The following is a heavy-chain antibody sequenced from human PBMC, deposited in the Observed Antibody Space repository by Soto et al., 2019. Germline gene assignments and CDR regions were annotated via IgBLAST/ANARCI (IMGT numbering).Heavy chain of an antibody. J-gene: IGHJ5*02. D-gene: IGHD6-13*01. V-gene: IGHV4-30-4*01. CDR2: IYYSGST. CDR1: GGSIGSGDYY. Sequence: PSETLSLTCTVSGGSIGSGDYYWSWIRQPPGKGLEWIGYIYYSGSTYYNPSLKSRVTISVDRSKNQFSLKLNSVTAADTAVYYCARVIAATDTISVWFDPWGQGTLVTVSS. CDR3: ARVIAATDTISVWFDP.